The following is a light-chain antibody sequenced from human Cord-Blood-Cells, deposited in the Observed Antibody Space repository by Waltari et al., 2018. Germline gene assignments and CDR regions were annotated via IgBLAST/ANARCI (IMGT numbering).Light chain of an antibody. CDR3: QQYNNWPPWT. CDR2: GAS. V-gene: IGKV3-15*01. J-gene: IGKJ1*01. CDR1: QSVSSN. Sequence: EIVMTQSPATLSVSTGERATLSCRASQSVSSNLALYQQKPGQSPRLLIDGASTRATGIPAMFSGSVSGTEFTLTISSLQSEDFAVYYCQQYNNWPPWTFGQGTKVEIK.